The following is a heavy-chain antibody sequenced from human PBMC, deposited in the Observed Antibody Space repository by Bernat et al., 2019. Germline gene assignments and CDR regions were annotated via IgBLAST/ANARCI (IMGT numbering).Heavy chain of an antibody. Sequence: EVQLVESGGGVVRPGGSLRLSCAASGFTFDDYGMSWVRQAPGKGLEWVSCITWNGGSKGYADSVKGRFTISRDNAKNSLYLQMNSLRAEDTALYHCAREVGSWYYFDYWGQGTLVTVSS. V-gene: IGHV3-20*01. J-gene: IGHJ4*02. CDR3: AREVGSWYYFDY. CDR2: ITWNGGSK. D-gene: IGHD2-15*01. CDR1: GFTFDDYG.